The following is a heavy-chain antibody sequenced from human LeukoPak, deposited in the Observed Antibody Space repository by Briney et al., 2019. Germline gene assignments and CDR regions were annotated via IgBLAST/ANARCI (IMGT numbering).Heavy chain of an antibody. J-gene: IGHJ3*02. Sequence: GGSLRLSCAASGFTFSSYWMSWVRQAPGKGLEWVANIKQDGSEKYYVDSVKGRFTISRDNAKNSLYLQMNSLRAEDTAVYYCARDPSPYGGDAFDIWGQGTMVTVSS. D-gene: IGHD4-23*01. CDR2: IKQDGSEK. CDR3: ARDPSPYGGDAFDI. V-gene: IGHV3-7*01. CDR1: GFTFSSYW.